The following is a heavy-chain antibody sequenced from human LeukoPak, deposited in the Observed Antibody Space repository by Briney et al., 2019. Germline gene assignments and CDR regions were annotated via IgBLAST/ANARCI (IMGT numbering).Heavy chain of an antibody. D-gene: IGHD3-3*01. J-gene: IGHJ6*03. CDR3: ARAPSNYDFWSGAPGYYMDV. CDR1: GYTFTGYY. Sequence: ASVKVSCKASGYTFTGYYMHWVRQAPGQGLEWMGWINPNSGGTNYAQKFQGRVTMTRDTSISTAYMELSRLRSDDTAVYYCARAPSNYDFWSGAPGYYMDVWGKGTTVTVSS. CDR2: INPNSGGT. V-gene: IGHV1-2*02.